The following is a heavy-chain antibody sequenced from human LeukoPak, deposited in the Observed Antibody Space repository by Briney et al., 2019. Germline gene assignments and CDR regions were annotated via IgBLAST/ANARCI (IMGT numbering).Heavy chain of an antibody. D-gene: IGHD3-3*01. CDR1: GYTFTGYY. J-gene: IGHJ4*02. CDR3: ARGRVINDFWSGYYSDY. Sequence: GASVKVSCKASGYTFTGYYMHWVRQAPGQGLEWMGWINPNSGGTNYAQKFQGRVTMTRDTSISTAYMELSRLRSDDTAVYYCARGRVINDFWSGYYSDYWGQETLVTVSS. V-gene: IGHV1-2*02. CDR2: INPNSGGT.